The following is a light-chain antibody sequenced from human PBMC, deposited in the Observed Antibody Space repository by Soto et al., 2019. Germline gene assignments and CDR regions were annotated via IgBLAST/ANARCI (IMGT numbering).Light chain of an antibody. J-gene: IGKJ1*01. Sequence: DIVMTQSPLSLSVTPGEPASISCRSSQSLVHSNGYNDLDWFLQKPGQSPQLLIYLVSNRSSGVPARYSGSEPGKDFTMQITQAEAQDVGVPCSQKYHKWHRTYGQGTKV. CDR1: QSLVHSNGYND. V-gene: IGKV2-28*01. CDR3: QKYHKWHRT. CDR2: LVS.